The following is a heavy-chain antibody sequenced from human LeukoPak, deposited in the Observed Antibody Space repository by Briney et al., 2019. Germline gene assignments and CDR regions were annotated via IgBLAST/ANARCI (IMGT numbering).Heavy chain of an antibody. CDR3: ARRPEMAVDY. D-gene: IGHD5-24*01. J-gene: IGHJ4*02. Sequence: GGSLRLSCAASGFTFSTYSMNWVRQAPGKGLEWVSSISSSSSYIYYADSVKGRFTISRDNAKNSLYLQMNSLRAEDTAVYYCARRPEMAVDYWGQGTLVTVSS. V-gene: IGHV3-21*01. CDR1: GFTFSTYS. CDR2: ISSSSSYI.